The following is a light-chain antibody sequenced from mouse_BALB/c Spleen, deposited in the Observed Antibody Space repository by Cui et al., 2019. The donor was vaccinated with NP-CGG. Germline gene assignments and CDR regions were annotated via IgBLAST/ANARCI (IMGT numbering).Light chain of an antibody. Sequence: QPVVTQESSPTTSPGETVTLTCRSSTGAVTTSNYANWVQEKPDHLFTGLIGGTNNRAPGVPARFSGSLIGDKAALTITGAQTDDEAIYFCALWYSNHWVFGGGTKLTVL. CDR2: GTN. J-gene: IGLJ1*01. CDR3: ALWYSNHWV. V-gene: IGLV1*01. CDR1: TGAVTTSNY.